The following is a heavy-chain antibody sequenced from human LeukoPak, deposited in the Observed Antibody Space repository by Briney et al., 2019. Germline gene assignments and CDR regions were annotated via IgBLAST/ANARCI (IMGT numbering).Heavy chain of an antibody. V-gene: IGHV4-4*02. Sequence: SGTLSLTCAVSGGSISSSNWWSWVRQPPGKGLEWIGEIYHSGSTNYNPSLKSRVTISVDKPKNRFSLKLSSVTAADTAVYYCARESSPKSLVYWGQGTLVTVSS. CDR2: IYHSGST. CDR3: ARESSPKSLVY. CDR1: GGSISSSNW. J-gene: IGHJ4*02.